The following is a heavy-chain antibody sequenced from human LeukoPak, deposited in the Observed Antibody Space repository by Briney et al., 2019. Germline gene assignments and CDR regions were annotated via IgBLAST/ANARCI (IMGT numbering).Heavy chain of an antibody. CDR3: ATRMYYYDSSGP. CDR1: GGTFSSYA. D-gene: IGHD3-22*01. Sequence: SVKVSCKASGGTFSSYAISWVRQAPGQGLEWMGRIIPILGIANYAQKFQGRVTITADKSTSTAYMELSSLRSEDTVVYYCATRMYYYDSSGPWGQGTLVTVSS. J-gene: IGHJ5*02. CDR2: IIPILGIA. V-gene: IGHV1-69*04.